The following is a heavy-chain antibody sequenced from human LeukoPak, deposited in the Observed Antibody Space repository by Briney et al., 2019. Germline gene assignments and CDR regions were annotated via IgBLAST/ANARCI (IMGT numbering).Heavy chain of an antibody. CDR2: IYYGSTWYG. CDR1: GDSVSRNNIA. D-gene: IGHD2-2*01. Sequence: SQTLSLTCDISGDSVSRNNIAWNWIRQSPSRGLEWLGRIYYGSTWYGEYAESVKSRLNISPDTSKNQFSLHLNSLTPEDTAVYYCARGRDVVVVPAADFDYWGQGILVTVSS. CDR3: ARGRDVVVVPAADFDY. V-gene: IGHV6-1*01. J-gene: IGHJ4*02.